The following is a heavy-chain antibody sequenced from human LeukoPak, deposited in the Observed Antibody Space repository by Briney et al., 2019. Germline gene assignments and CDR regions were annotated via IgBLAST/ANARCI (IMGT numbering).Heavy chain of an antibody. CDR3: ARDPMYSSYWHDY. CDR2: IYSGGST. V-gene: IGHV3-66*01. D-gene: IGHD6-6*01. Sequence: GGSLRLSCVASGFTFSSYSMNWVRQAPGKGLEWVSVIYSGGSTYYADSVKGRFTISRDNSKNTLYLQMNSLRAEDTAVYYCARDPMYSSYWHDYWGQGTLVTVSS. J-gene: IGHJ4*02. CDR1: GFTFSSYS.